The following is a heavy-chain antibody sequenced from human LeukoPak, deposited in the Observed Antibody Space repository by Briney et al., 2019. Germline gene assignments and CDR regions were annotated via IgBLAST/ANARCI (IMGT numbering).Heavy chain of an antibody. D-gene: IGHD3-3*01. CDR3: ARDLPFDFWSADTLGAFDI. J-gene: IGHJ3*02. Sequence: GGSLRLSCASSGFTFSSTWMSWARQAPGEGLEWVANIKQDGSQKYYVDSVKGRFTISRDNSKNTLYLQMNSLRAEDTAVYYCARDLPFDFWSADTLGAFDIWGQGTMVTVSS. V-gene: IGHV3-7*01. CDR1: GFTFSSTW. CDR2: IKQDGSQK.